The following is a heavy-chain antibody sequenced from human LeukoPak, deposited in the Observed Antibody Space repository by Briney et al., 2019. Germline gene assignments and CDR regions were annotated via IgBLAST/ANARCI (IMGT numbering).Heavy chain of an antibody. Sequence: GASVKVSCKASGGTFSSYAISWVRQAPGQGLEWMGRIIPILGIANYAQKFQGRVTITADKSTSTAYMELSSLRSEDTAVYYCARVYSSSLTYYYYYYYMDVWGKGTTVTVSS. CDR1: GGTFSSYA. V-gene: IGHV1-69*04. CDR2: IIPILGIA. J-gene: IGHJ6*03. D-gene: IGHD6-6*01. CDR3: ARVYSSSLTYYYYYYYMDV.